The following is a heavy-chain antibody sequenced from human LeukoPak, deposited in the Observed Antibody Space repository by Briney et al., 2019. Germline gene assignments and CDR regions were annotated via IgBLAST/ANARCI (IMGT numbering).Heavy chain of an antibody. Sequence: GGSLGLSCAASGFTFSSYWMMWVRQAPGKGLEWVATIKNDGSEKYHVDSVKGRFSISRDNAKNSLYLQLNSLRVEDTAVYYCVRSMVRGVTEYFDYWGQGTLVTVSS. J-gene: IGHJ4*02. CDR3: VRSMVRGVTEYFDY. CDR1: GFTFSSYW. V-gene: IGHV3-7*01. D-gene: IGHD3-10*01. CDR2: IKNDGSEK.